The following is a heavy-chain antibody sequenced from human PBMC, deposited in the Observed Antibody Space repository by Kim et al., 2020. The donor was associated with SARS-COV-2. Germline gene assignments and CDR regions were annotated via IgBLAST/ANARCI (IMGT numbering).Heavy chain of an antibody. V-gene: IGHV4-31*03. Sequence: SETLSLTCTVSGGSISSGGYYWSCIRQHPGKGLEWIGYIYYSGSTYYNPSLKSRVTISVDTSKNQFSLKLSSVTAADTAVYYCARAPSILLLREYYFDYWGQGTLVTVSS. CDR1: GGSISSGGYY. CDR2: IYYSGST. J-gene: IGHJ4*02. CDR3: ARAPSILLLREYYFDY. D-gene: IGHD5-18*01.